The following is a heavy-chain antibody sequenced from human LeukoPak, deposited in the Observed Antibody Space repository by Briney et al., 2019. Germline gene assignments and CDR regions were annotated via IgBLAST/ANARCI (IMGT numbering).Heavy chain of an antibody. J-gene: IGHJ6*03. Sequence: ASVKVSCKASGYTFSSYGISWVRQAPGQGLEWMGWINPNSGGTNYAQKFQGRVTMTRDTSISTAYMELSRLRSDDTAVYYCARGMEPYYYMDVWGKGTTVTVSS. CDR3: ARGMEPYYYMDV. CDR2: INPNSGGT. CDR1: GYTFSSYG. V-gene: IGHV1-2*02. D-gene: IGHD1-26*01.